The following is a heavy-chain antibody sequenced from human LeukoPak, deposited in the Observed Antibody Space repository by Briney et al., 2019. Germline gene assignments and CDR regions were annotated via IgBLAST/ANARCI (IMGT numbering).Heavy chain of an antibody. CDR2: IYSGGST. V-gene: IGHV3-66*01. CDR1: GFTFSSYA. J-gene: IGHJ4*02. Sequence: PGGSLRLSCAASGFTFSSYAMSWVRQAPGKGLEWVSVIYSGGSTYYADSVKGRFTISRDNSKNTLYLQMNSLRAEDTAVYYCARDGGRGYSGYDIIDYWGQGTLVTVSS. CDR3: ARDGGRGYSGYDIIDY. D-gene: IGHD5-12*01.